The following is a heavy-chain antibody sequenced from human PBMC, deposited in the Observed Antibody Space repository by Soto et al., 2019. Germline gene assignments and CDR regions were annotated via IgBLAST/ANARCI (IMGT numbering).Heavy chain of an antibody. CDR3: ARRYCSSTSCNQHYFDY. D-gene: IGHD2-2*01. J-gene: IGHJ4*02. V-gene: IGHV1-18*01. CDR2: ISAYNGNT. CDR1: GYTFTSYG. Sequence: ASVKVSCKASGYTFTSYGITWVRQAPGQGLEWMGWISAYNGNTNYAQNLQGRVTMTTDTSTSTAYTELRSLRSDDTAVYYCARRYCSSTSCNQHYFDYWGQGTLVTVSS.